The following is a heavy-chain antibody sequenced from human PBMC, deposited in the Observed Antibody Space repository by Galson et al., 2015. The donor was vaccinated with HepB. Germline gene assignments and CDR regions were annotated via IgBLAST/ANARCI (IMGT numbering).Heavy chain of an antibody. CDR1: GFMFNNSA. D-gene: IGHD1-26*01. Sequence: SLRLSCAASGFMFNNSALHWVRQAPGKGLEWVALISYDGSHRNYADPVKGRFTISRDNSKNTLYLQMNSLREEDTAVYYCARGWGDAFDIWGQGKMVTVSS. J-gene: IGHJ3*02. CDR3: ARGWGDAFDI. V-gene: IGHV3-30-3*01. CDR2: ISYDGSHR.